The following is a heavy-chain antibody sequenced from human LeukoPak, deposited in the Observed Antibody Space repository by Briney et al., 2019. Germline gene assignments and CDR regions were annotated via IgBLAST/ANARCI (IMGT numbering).Heavy chain of an antibody. CDR1: GFTFSNYG. CDR2: IQYDGSNK. J-gene: IGHJ4*02. D-gene: IGHD3-3*01. CDR3: AITTEYAPNDY. V-gene: IGHV3-30*02. Sequence: GGSLRLSCAASGFTFSNYGIHWVRQAPGKGLEWVAFIQYDGSNKYYADSVKGRFTISRDNSKNTLYLQMNSLRAEDTAVYYCAITTEYAPNDYWGQGTLVTVSS.